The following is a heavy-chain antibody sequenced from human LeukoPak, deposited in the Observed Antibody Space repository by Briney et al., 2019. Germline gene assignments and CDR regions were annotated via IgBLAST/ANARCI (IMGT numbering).Heavy chain of an antibody. D-gene: IGHD6-25*01. CDR3: ARESATGLLDP. CDR2: IYYSGST. CDR1: GGSISSKSYY. J-gene: IGHJ5*02. Sequence: SETLSLTCTVSGGSISSKSYYWSWIRQPPGKGLEWIGYIYYSGSTNYNPSLKSRVTISVDTSKNQFSLKLSSVTAADTAVYYCARESATGLLDPWGQGTLVTVSS. V-gene: IGHV4-61*01.